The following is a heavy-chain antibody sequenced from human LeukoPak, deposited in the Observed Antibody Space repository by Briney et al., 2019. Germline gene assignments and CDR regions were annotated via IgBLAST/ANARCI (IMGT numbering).Heavy chain of an antibody. CDR1: GFTVSSNY. V-gene: IGHV3-66*01. CDR3: ARGSGSYQGVDY. Sequence: GGSLRLSCAASGFTVSSNYMSWVRQAPGKGLEWVSVIYTGGSTDYADSVKGRFTISRDNPKNTLYLQMNSLRAEDTAVYYCARGSGSYQGVDYWGQGTLVTVSS. D-gene: IGHD1-26*01. J-gene: IGHJ4*02. CDR2: IYTGGST.